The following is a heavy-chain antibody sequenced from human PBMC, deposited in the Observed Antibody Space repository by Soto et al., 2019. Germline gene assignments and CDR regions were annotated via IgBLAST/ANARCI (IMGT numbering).Heavy chain of an antibody. CDR2: ISAYNGNT. D-gene: IGHD3-22*01. CDR3: AREGHYYDSSGYYPDAFDI. CDR1: GYTFTSCG. Sequence: ASVKVSCKTSGYTFTSCGISWVRQAPGQGLEWMGCISAYNGNTNYAQKLQGRVTMTTDTSTSTAYMELRSLRSDDTAVYYCAREGHYYDSSGYYPDAFDIGGQGTMVTVSS. V-gene: IGHV1-18*01. J-gene: IGHJ3*02.